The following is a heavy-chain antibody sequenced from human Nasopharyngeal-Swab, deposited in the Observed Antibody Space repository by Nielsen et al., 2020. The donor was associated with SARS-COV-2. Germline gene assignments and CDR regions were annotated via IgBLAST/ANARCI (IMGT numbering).Heavy chain of an antibody. J-gene: IGHJ2*01. CDR2: ISGSGGST. Sequence: GESLKISCAASGFTFSSYAMSWVRQAPGKGLEWVSAISGSGGSTYYADSVKGRFTISRDNSKNTLYLQMNSLRAEDTAVYYCAKEGFSSGWYSGGYFDLWGRGTLVTVSS. CDR1: GFTFSSYA. CDR3: AKEGFSSGWYSGGYFDL. V-gene: IGHV3-23*01. D-gene: IGHD6-19*01.